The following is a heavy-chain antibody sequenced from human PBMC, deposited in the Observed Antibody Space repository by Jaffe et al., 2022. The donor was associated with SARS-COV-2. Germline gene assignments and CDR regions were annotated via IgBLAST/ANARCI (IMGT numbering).Heavy chain of an antibody. J-gene: IGHJ6*02. CDR1: GFTFSSYA. V-gene: IGHV3-64*01. Sequence: EVQLVESGGGLVQPGGSLRLSCAASGFTFSSYAMHWVRQAPGKGLEYVSAISSNGGSTYYANSVKGRFTISRDNSKNTLYLQMGSLRAEDMAVYYCARKRGRGWSWQGYGMDVWGQGTTVTVSS. D-gene: IGHD6-19*01. CDR3: ARKRGRGWSWQGYGMDV. CDR2: ISSNGGST.